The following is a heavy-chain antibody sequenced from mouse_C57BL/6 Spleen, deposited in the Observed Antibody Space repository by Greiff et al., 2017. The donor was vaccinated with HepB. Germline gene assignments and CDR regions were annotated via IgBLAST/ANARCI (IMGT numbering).Heavy chain of an antibody. CDR2: IDPNSGGT. CDR1: GYTFTSYW. Sequence: QVQLQQPGAELVKPGASVKLSCKASGYTFTSYWMHWVKQRPGRGLEWIGRIDPNSGGTKYNEKFKSKATLTVDKPSSTAYMQLSSLTSEDSAVYYGVRGGDYDGYYTYYFDYWGQGTTLTVSS. CDR3: VRGGDYDGYYTYYFDY. V-gene: IGHV1-72*01. J-gene: IGHJ2*01. D-gene: IGHD2-3*01.